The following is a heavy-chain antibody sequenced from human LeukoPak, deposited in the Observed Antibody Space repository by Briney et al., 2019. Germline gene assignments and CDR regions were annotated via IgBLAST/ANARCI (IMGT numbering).Heavy chain of an antibody. V-gene: IGHV2-5*01. CDR3: ARSRAHDFWSGYLRANWFDP. CDR2: IYWNDDK. CDR1: GFSLSTSGVG. Sequence: SGPTLVKPTQPLTLTCTFSGFSLSTSGVGVGWIRQPPGKSLEWLALIYWNDDKLYSPSLKSRLTITKDTSKNQVVLTMTNMDPVDTATYYCARSRAHDFWSGYLRANWFDPGARAPWSPSPQ. J-gene: IGHJ5*02. D-gene: IGHD3-3*01.